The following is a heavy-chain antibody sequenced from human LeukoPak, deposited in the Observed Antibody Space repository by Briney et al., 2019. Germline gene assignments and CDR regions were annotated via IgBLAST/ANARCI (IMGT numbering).Heavy chain of an antibody. D-gene: IGHD2-21*02. CDR2: IYHSGST. CDR3: ARWGYCGGDCYMIDY. Sequence: SETLSLTCAVSGGSISSSNWWSWVRQPPGKGLEWIGEIYHSGSTNYNPSLKSRVTISVDKSKNQFSLKLSSVTAADTAVYYCARWGYCGGDCYMIDYWGQGTLVTVSS. V-gene: IGHV4-4*02. J-gene: IGHJ4*02. CDR1: GGSISSSNW.